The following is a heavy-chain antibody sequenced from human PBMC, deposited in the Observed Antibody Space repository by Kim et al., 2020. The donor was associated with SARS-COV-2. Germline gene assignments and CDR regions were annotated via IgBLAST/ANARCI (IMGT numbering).Heavy chain of an antibody. V-gene: IGHV3-7*05. D-gene: IGHD6-19*01. Sequence: GGSLRLSCAASGLTFSDYWVNWVRQAPGKGLEWVAYIKQVGSETNYVDSVKGRFTLSRDNAKNLLFLEVNTLTADDSAVSFCAACRGWLIEVWGQGTLVTASS. CDR2: IKQVGSET. CDR3: AACRGWLIEV. CDR1: GLTFSDYW. J-gene: IGHJ3*01.